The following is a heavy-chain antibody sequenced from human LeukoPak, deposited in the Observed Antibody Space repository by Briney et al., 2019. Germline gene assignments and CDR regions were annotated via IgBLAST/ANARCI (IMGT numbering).Heavy chain of an antibody. V-gene: IGHV1-69*05. Sequence: ASVKVSCKASGGTFSSYAISWVRQAPGQGLEWMGGIIPIFGTANYAQKFQGRVTMTRDTSTSTVYMELSSLRSEDTAVYYCASSSMVASFDPWGQGTLVTVSS. CDR1: GGTFSSYA. J-gene: IGHJ5*02. CDR2: IIPIFGTA. D-gene: IGHD2-15*01. CDR3: ASSSMVASFDP.